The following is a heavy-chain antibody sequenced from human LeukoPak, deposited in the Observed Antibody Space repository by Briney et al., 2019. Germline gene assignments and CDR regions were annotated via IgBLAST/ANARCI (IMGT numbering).Heavy chain of an antibody. CDR2: ISSSSSYI. Sequence: GVSLTLSCAPSGLTFSSYSMNWVRQAPGKGLECVSSISSSSSYIYYAHPVKGRFNISRDNAKKSLYLHMNSLSAEDKAVYYCARVGYDSSGYLDYWGQGTLVTVSS. V-gene: IGHV3-21*01. CDR3: ARVGYDSSGYLDY. J-gene: IGHJ4*02. D-gene: IGHD3-22*01. CDR1: GLTFSSYS.